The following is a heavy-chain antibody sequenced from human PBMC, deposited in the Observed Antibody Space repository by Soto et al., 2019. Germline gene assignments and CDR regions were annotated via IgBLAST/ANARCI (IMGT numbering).Heavy chain of an antibody. J-gene: IGHJ5*02. CDR3: AKDPASDYGDYS. CDR2: ISGSGGSI. CDR1: GFTFSSYA. Sequence: LRLSCAASGFTFSSYAMSWVRQAPGKGLEWVSGISGSGGSIYYADSVKGRFTISRDNSKNTLYLQMNSLRAEDTAVYYCAKDPASDYGDYSWGQGTLVTVSS. D-gene: IGHD4-17*01. V-gene: IGHV3-23*01.